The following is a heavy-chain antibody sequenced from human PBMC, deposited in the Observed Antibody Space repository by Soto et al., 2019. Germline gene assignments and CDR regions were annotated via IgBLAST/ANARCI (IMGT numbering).Heavy chain of an antibody. J-gene: IGHJ6*02. CDR2: IYPGDSDT. Sequence: GESLKISCKGSGYSFTSYWIGWVRQMPGKGLEWMGIIYPGDSDTRYSPSFQGQVTISADKSISTAYLQWSSLKASDTAMYYCARSISNYYYYYGLDVWGQGTTVTVSS. V-gene: IGHV5-51*01. D-gene: IGHD4-4*01. CDR3: ARSISNYYYYYGLDV. CDR1: GYSFTSYW.